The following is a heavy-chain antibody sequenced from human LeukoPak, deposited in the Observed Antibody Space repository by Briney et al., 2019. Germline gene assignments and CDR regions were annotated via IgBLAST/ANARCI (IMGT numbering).Heavy chain of an antibody. J-gene: IGHJ4*02. CDR1: GYTFTSYA. CDR3: ARDGFLEWLPLY. CDR2: INVGNGNT. V-gene: IGHV1-3*01. D-gene: IGHD3-3*01. Sequence: ASVKVSCKASGYTFTSYAMHWVRQAPGQRLEWMGWINVGNGNTKYSQKFQGRVTMTTDTSTSTAYMELRSLRSDDTAVYYCARDGFLEWLPLYWGQGTLVTVSS.